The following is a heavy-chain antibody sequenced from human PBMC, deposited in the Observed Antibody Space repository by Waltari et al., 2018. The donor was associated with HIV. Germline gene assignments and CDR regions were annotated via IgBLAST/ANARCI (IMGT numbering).Heavy chain of an antibody. V-gene: IGHV1-69*01. CDR1: GGTFSSYA. Sequence: QVQLVQSGAEVKKPGSSVKVSCKASGGTFSSYAISWVRQAPGQGLEWMEGIIPSFGTSNYAQKFQGRVTITADESTSTAYMELSSLRSEDTAVYYFARFMTTVTHYYYYGMDVWGQGTTVTVSS. CDR3: ARFMTTVTHYYYYGMDV. D-gene: IGHD4-17*01. J-gene: IGHJ6*02. CDR2: IIPSFGTS.